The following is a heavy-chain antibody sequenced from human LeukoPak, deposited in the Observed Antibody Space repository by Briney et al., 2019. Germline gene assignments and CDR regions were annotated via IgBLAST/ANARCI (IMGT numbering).Heavy chain of an antibody. J-gene: IGHJ4*02. CDR3: ARGGRYYYDSSGYYYDAKVFDY. V-gene: IGHV4-31*03. Sequence: SQTLSLTCTVSGGSISSGGYYWSWIRQHPGKGLEWIGYIYYSGSTYYNPSLKSRVTISVDTSKNQFSLKLSSVTAADTAVYYCARGGRYYYDSSGYYYDAKVFDYWGQGILVTVSS. CDR2: IYYSGST. CDR1: GGSISSGGYY. D-gene: IGHD3-22*01.